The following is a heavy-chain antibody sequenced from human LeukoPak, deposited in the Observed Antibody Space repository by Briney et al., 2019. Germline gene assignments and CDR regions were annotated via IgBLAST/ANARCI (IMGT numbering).Heavy chain of an antibody. J-gene: IGHJ3*02. V-gene: IGHV4-38-2*01. D-gene: IGHD1-1*01. Sequence: PSETLSLTCAVSGYSISSGYYWGWIRQPPGKGLEWIGSKHRGGSTYYNPSLESRVTISIDTSMNQFSLRLSSMTAADTTDTAVYYCARSWNFGRAVEAFDIWGQGIMVTVSS. CDR3: ARSWNFGRAVEAFDI. CDR1: GYSISSGYY. CDR2: KHRGGST.